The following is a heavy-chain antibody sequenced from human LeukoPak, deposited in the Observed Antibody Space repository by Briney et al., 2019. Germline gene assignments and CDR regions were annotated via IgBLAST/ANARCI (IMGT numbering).Heavy chain of an antibody. D-gene: IGHD1-26*01. V-gene: IGHV4-59*01. Sequence: SGTLSLTCTVSGGSISSYYWSWIRQPPGKGLEWIGYIYYSGSTNYNPSLKSRVTISVGTSKNQFSLKLSSVTAADTAVYYCARDRRIVGATTGYYYYYMDVWGKGATVTVSS. CDR2: IYYSGST. J-gene: IGHJ6*03. CDR3: ARDRRIVGATTGYYYYYMDV. CDR1: GGSISSYY.